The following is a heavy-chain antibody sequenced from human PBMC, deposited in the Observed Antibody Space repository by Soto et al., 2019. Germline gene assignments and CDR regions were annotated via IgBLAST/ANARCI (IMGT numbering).Heavy chain of an antibody. Sequence: LRLSCAASGFTFSSYWMSWVRQAPGKGLEWVANIKQDGSEKYYVDSVKGGFTISRDNAKNSLYLQMNSLRAEDTAVYYCAREGWEMTILGVVTYGMDVWGQGTTVTVSS. D-gene: IGHD3-3*01. CDR1: GFTFSSYW. CDR2: IKQDGSEK. V-gene: IGHV3-7*01. J-gene: IGHJ6*02. CDR3: AREGWEMTILGVVTYGMDV.